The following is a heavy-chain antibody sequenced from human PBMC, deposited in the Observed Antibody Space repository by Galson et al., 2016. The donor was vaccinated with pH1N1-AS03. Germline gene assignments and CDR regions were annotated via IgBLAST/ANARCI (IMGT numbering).Heavy chain of an antibody. CDR1: GYSISSGYY. J-gene: IGHJ3*02. V-gene: IGHV4-38-2*01. Sequence: ETLSLTCAVSGYSISSGYYWGWIRQPPGKGLEWIGSIYHSGSTYYNPSLKSRVTISVDTSKNQFSLKLSSVTAADTAVYYSARPRRDGYNFDAFDIWGQGTMVTVST. CDR3: ARPRRDGYNFDAFDI. CDR2: IYHSGST. D-gene: IGHD5-24*01.